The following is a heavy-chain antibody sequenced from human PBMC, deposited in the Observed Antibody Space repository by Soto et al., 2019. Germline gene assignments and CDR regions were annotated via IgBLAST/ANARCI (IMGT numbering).Heavy chain of an antibody. CDR3: AKEARGYSYGPIDY. D-gene: IGHD5-18*01. CDR1: GFTFDDYA. J-gene: IGHJ4*02. V-gene: IGHV3-9*01. Sequence: LRLSCAASGFTFDDYAMHWVRQAPGKGLEWVSGISWNSGSIGYADSVKGRFTISRDNAKNSLYLQMNSLRAEDTALYYCAKEARGYSYGPIDYWGQGTLVTVSS. CDR2: ISWNSGSI.